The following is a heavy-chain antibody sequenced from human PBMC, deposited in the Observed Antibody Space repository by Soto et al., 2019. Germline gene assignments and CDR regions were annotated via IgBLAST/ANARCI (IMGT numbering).Heavy chain of an antibody. J-gene: IGHJ5*02. D-gene: IGHD3-22*01. V-gene: IGHV1-18*04. Sequence: QIQLVQSAAEVKKPGASVKVSCKTSGYTFVSYGISWVRQAPGQGLEWMGWISPYNGNTNFAQRFRGRVTLTTDTSTDIVYMDLGSLKSDDTDVYYCARAQNFFDSSGYYDHWGQGTLITVSS. CDR2: ISPYNGNT. CDR1: GYTFVSYG. CDR3: ARAQNFFDSSGYYDH.